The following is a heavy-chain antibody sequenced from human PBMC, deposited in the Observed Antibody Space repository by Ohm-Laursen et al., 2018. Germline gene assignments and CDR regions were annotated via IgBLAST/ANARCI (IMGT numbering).Heavy chain of an antibody. V-gene: IGHV3-23*01. Sequence: SLRLSCSASGFTFSSYAMSWVRQAPGKGLEWVSAISGSGGSTCYADSVKGRFTISRDNAKNSLYLQMNSLRAEDTAVYYCARERATTFFDYWGQGTLVTVSS. D-gene: IGHD1-14*01. CDR3: ARERATTFFDY. CDR1: GFTFSSYA. J-gene: IGHJ4*02. CDR2: ISGSGGST.